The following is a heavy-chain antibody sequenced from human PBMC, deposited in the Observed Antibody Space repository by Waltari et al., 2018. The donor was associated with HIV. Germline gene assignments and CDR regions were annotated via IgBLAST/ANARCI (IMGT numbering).Heavy chain of an antibody. CDR3: ARGYSSSRWIPLYH. V-gene: IGHV3-33*01. Sequence: QVQLVESGGGVVQPGTSLTLSCAVSGFTFRNFAIHWVRQSTGKGLEWLAVCWSDGAEISYADSVNGRFTVSKDSSQKTLYLHLTSLRAEDTALYYCARGYSSSRWIPLYHWGRGTLVTVSS. J-gene: IGHJ4*02. CDR1: GFTFRNFA. D-gene: IGHD6-6*01. CDR2: CWSDGAEI.